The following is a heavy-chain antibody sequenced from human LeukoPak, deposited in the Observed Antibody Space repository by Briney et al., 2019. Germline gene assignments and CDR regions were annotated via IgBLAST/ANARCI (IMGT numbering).Heavy chain of an antibody. J-gene: IGHJ4*02. Sequence: PSETLSLTCTVSGGSISSYYWSWIRQPPGKGLEWIGEINHSGSTNYNPSLKSRVTISVDTSKNQFSLKLSSVTAADTAVYYCARGRLTTNYWGQGTLVTVSS. V-gene: IGHV4-34*01. D-gene: IGHD4-17*01. CDR2: INHSGST. CDR1: GGSISSYY. CDR3: ARGRLTTNY.